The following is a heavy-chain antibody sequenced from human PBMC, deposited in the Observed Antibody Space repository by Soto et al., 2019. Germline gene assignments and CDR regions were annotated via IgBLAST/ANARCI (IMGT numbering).Heavy chain of an antibody. J-gene: IGHJ5*02. CDR1: GGSISSYY. Sequence: SETLSLTCTVSGGSISSYYWSWIRQPPGKGLEWIGYIYYSGSTNYNPSLKSRVTISVDTSKNQFSLKLSSVTAADTAVYYCARGWHYYDSSGYYIEGWFDPWGQGTLVTVSS. D-gene: IGHD3-22*01. CDR3: ARGWHYYDSSGYYIEGWFDP. V-gene: IGHV4-59*01. CDR2: IYYSGST.